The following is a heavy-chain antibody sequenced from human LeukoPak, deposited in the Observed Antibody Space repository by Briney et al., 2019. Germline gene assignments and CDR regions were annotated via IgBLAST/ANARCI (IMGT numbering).Heavy chain of an antibody. CDR3: ASSPYYDFWSGYLPPFDY. J-gene: IGHJ4*02. Sequence: SETLSLTCTVSGGSISRYYWSWVRQPPGKGLEWLGYIYYSGSTNYNPSLKSRVTISVDTSKNQFSLKLSSVTAADTAVYYCASSPYYDFWSGYLPPFDYWGQGTLVTVSS. CDR1: GGSISRYY. V-gene: IGHV4-59*01. CDR2: IYYSGST. D-gene: IGHD3-3*01.